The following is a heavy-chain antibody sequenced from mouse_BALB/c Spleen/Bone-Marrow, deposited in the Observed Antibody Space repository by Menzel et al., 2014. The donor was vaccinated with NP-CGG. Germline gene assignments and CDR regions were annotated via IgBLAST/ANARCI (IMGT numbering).Heavy chain of an antibody. J-gene: IGHJ4*01. V-gene: IGHV1S22*01. CDR1: GYTFTSYW. Sequence: LQQSGSELVRPGASVKLSFKASGYTFTSYWMHWVKQRPGQGLEWIGNIYPGSGSTNYDEKFKSKATLTVDTSSSTAYMQLSSLTSGDSAVYYCTLRWSYYAMDYWGQGTSVTVSS. D-gene: IGHD2-3*01. CDR3: TLRWSYYAMDY. CDR2: IYPGSGST.